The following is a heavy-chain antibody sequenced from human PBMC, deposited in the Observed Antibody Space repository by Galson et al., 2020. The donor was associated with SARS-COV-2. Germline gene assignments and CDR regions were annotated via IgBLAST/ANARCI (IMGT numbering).Heavy chain of an antibody. CDR1: GGSISSSSYY. V-gene: IGHV4-39*01. J-gene: IGHJ4*02. D-gene: IGHD3-10*01. Sequence: SETLSLTCTVSGGSISSSSYYWGWIRQPPGKGLEWIGSIYYSGSTYYNPSLKSRVTISVDTSKNQFSLKLSSVTAADTAVYYCARHPLWFGELFHFDYWGQGTLVTVSS. CDR2: IYYSGST. CDR3: ARHPLWFGELFHFDY.